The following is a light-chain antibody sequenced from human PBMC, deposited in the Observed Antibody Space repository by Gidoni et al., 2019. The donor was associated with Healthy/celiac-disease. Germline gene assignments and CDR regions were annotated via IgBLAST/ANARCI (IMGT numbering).Light chain of an antibody. CDR3: QQRSNWMYT. V-gene: IGKV3-11*01. J-gene: IGKJ2*01. CDR2: DAS. CDR1: PSVSSY. Sequence: EIVFPHPPATLSLSPGERATLSCRASPSVSSYLAWYQQKPGQAPRLLIYDASNRATGIPARCSGSGSGTDFTLTISSLEPEDFAVYYCQQRSNWMYTFGQGTKLEIK.